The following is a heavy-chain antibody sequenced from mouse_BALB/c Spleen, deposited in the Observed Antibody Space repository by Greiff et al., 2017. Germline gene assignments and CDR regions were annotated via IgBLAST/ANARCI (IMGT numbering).Heavy chain of an antibody. V-gene: IGHV2-6-5*01. J-gene: IGHJ4*01. CDR1: GFSLTDYG. Sequence: QVQLKESGPGLVAPSQSLSITCTVSGFSLTDYGVSWIRQPPGKGLEWLGVIWGGGSTYFNSALKTRLSISKDNSKRQVFLKMNSLQTDDTAMYYEAKHAENITTVRGGNAMDDWGQGTSVTGSS. CDR3: AKHAENITTVRGGNAMDD. CDR2: IWGGGST. D-gene: IGHD1-1*01.